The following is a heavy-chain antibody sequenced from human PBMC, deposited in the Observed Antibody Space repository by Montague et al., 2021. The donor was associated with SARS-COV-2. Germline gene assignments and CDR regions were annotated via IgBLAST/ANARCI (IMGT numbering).Heavy chain of an antibody. CDR2: VYYSGYT. J-gene: IGHJ4*02. D-gene: IGHD4-17*01. V-gene: IGHV4-39*01. CDR3: ARRRLREDYFDF. Sequence: SETLSLTCTVSGDSVSSSDHYWGWIRQPPGKGLEWLGIVYYSGYTYYNPSVKGRVTISIDASKNQFSLKLNSLTATDMAIYHCARRRLREDYFDFWGQGTLVTVSS. CDR1: GDSVSSSDHY.